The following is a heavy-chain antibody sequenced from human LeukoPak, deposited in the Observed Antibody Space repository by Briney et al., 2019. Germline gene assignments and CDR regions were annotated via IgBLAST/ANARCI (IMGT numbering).Heavy chain of an antibody. D-gene: IGHD3-22*01. CDR3: ARTRSSGSLYFQH. CDR2: IYYSGST. V-gene: IGHV4-31*03. CDR1: GGSISSGGYY. J-gene: IGHJ1*01. Sequence: SQTLSLTCTVSGGSISSGGYYWSWIRQHPGKGLEWIGYIYYSGSTNYNPSLKSRVTISVDTSKNQFSLKLSSVTAADTAVYYCARTRSSGSLYFQHWGQGTLVTVSS.